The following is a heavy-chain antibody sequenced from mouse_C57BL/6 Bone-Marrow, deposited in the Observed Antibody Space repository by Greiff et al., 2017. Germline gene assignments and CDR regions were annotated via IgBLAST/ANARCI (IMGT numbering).Heavy chain of an antibody. D-gene: IGHD2-4*01. V-gene: IGHV5-17*01. CDR3: ASDYDGHYYAMDD. CDR2: ISSGSSTI. J-gene: IGHJ4*01. CDR1: GFTFSDYG. Sequence: EVQLQQSGGGLVKPGGSLKLSCAASGFTFSDYGMHWVRQAPEKGLEWVAYISSGSSTIYYADTVKGRFTISRDNATNTMFLQMTSLRSEDTAMYYCASDYDGHYYAMDDWGQGTSVTVSS.